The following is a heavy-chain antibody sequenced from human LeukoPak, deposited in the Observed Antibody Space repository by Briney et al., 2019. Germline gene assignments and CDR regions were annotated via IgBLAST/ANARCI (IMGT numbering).Heavy chain of an antibody. V-gene: IGHV4-34*01. J-gene: IGHJ6*03. CDR1: GGSFSGYY. D-gene: IGHD2-2*01. CDR3: ARRGAYQLRGGRYYYYMDV. CDR2: INHSGST. Sequence: SETLSLTCAVYGGSFSGYYWSWIRQPPGKGLEWIGEINHSGSTNYNPSLNRRVTISVDTSKNQSSLKRSSVTAADTAVYYCARRGAYQLRGGRYYYYMDVWGKGTTVTVSS.